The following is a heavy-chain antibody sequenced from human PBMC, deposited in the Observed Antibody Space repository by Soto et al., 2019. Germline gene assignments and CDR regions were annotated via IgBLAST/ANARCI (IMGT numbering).Heavy chain of an antibody. V-gene: IGHV3-21*01. CDR1: GFTFSSYS. J-gene: IGHJ6*03. CDR3: ARRTWGGYYYYMDV. CDR2: ISSSSSYI. Sequence: EVQLVESGGGLVKPGGSLRLSCAASGFTFSSYSMNWVRQAPGKGLEWVSSISSSSSYIYYADSVKGRFTISRDNAKNSLYLQMNSLRAEDTAVYYCARRTWGGYYYYMDVWGKGTTVTVSS. D-gene: IGHD3-16*01.